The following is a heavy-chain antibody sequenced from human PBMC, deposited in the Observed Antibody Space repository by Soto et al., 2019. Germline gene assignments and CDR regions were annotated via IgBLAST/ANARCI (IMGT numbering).Heavy chain of an antibody. V-gene: IGHV1-69*13. CDR3: AKGRSRWLKNTSWYFDI. J-gene: IGHJ2*01. Sequence: SVKVSCKASGVTFNRQDMRWVRQAPGQGLEWMGGIIPMFGTPHYAEKFQDRVTITADESTNTAYMELSSLRSDDTAVYYCAKGRSRWLKNTSWYFDIWGRGTLVTVSS. D-gene: IGHD6-13*01. CDR1: GVTFNRQD. CDR2: IIPMFGTP.